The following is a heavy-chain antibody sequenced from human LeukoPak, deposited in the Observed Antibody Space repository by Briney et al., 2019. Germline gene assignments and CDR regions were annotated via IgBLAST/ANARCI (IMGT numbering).Heavy chain of an antibody. CDR2: ISGSGGST. Sequence: GGSLRLSCAASGFTFSSYAMSWVRQAPGKGLEWVSAISGSGGSTYYADSVKGRFTISRDNSKNTLYLQMNSLRAEDTAVYYCARTSMITFGGVIVIPFDYWGQGTLVTVSS. D-gene: IGHD3-16*02. J-gene: IGHJ4*02. CDR3: ARTSMITFGGVIVIPFDY. V-gene: IGHV3-23*01. CDR1: GFTFSSYA.